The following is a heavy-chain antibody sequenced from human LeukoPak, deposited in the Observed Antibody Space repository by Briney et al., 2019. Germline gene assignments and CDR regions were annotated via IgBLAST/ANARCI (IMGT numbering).Heavy chain of an antibody. D-gene: IGHD4-11*01. CDR3: VPDYCNYEIPGFDY. Sequence: PGGSLRLSCAASGFTFSSFGMHWVRQAPGKGLEWVAVISYDGSHENYADSVRGRFTISRDDSKNMVYLQMNSLRAEDAAVYFCVPDYCNYEIPGFDYRGQGTLVTVSS. V-gene: IGHV3-30*03. CDR2: ISYDGSHE. J-gene: IGHJ4*02. CDR1: GFTFSSFG.